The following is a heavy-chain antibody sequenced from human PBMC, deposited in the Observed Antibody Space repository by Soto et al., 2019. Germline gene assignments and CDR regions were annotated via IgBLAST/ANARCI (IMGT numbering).Heavy chain of an antibody. CDR3: AREGELCGGTCWTDYWLDP. Sequence: QVYLVQSGAEVKKPGASVKVSCRASGYTFTSYAMHWVRQAPGQGLEWMGRINVGNGNTEYSQKFQGRVTITTDTSASTAYMDLSRLRSEDTAVYYCAREGELCGGTCWTDYWLDPWGQRTLVTVPS. CDR1: GYTFTSYA. CDR2: INVGNGNT. D-gene: IGHD2-21*01. J-gene: IGHJ5*02. V-gene: IGHV1-3*01.